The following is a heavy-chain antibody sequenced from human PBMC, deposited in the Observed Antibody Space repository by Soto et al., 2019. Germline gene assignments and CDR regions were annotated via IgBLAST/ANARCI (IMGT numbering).Heavy chain of an antibody. CDR1: GLTFGDYS. J-gene: IGHJ3*01. V-gene: IGHV3-9*01. Sequence: GGSLRLSCAASGLTFGDYSLHWVRQLPGKGLEWVAGISGDSGSSGYADSVRGRFTVSRDNAKNSLFLQMGSLSPEDTALYYCTKRRSARPGFDAFDLWGQGTMVTVSS. CDR2: ISGDSGSS. CDR3: TKRRSARPGFDAFDL.